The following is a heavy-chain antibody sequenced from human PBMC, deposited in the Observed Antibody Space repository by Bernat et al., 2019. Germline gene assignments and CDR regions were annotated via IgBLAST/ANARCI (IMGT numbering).Heavy chain of an antibody. CDR3: AREYYYYYYMDV. Sequence: QVQLVESGGGVVQPGRSLRLSCAASGFTFSRYAMHWVRQAPGKGLEWVAVISYDGSNKYYADSVKGRFTISRDNSKNTLYLQMNSLRAEDTAVYYCAREYYYYYYMDVWGKGTTVTVSS. J-gene: IGHJ6*03. CDR2: ISYDGSNK. V-gene: IGHV3-30*01. CDR1: GFTFSRYA.